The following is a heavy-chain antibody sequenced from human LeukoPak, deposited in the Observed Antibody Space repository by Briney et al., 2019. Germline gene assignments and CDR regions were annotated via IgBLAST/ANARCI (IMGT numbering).Heavy chain of an antibody. CDR2: IYSGGST. Sequence: PGGSLSLSCAASGFPVSSNYMSWVRQAPGKGLEWGSVIYSGGSTYYADSVKGRFTISRDNSKNTLYLQMNSLRAEDTAVYYCARVYRLYDSSGYYTSSRAFDIWGQGTMVTVSS. J-gene: IGHJ3*02. D-gene: IGHD3-22*01. V-gene: IGHV3-53*01. CDR1: GFPVSSNY. CDR3: ARVYRLYDSSGYYTSSRAFDI.